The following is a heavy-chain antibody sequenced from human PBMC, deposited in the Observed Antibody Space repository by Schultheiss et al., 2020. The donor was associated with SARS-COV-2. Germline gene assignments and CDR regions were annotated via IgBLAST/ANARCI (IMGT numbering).Heavy chain of an antibody. CDR2: IYYSGST. CDR3: ARGLPYGSGSYFGY. Sequence: SQTLSLTCAVSGYSISSGHFWGWMRQPPGKGLEWIGRIYYSGSTYYNPSLKSRVTISVDTSKNQFSLKLSSVTAADTAVYYCARGLPYGSGSYFGYWGQGTLVTVSS. CDR1: GYSISSGHF. J-gene: IGHJ4*02. V-gene: IGHV4-38-2*01. D-gene: IGHD3-10*01.